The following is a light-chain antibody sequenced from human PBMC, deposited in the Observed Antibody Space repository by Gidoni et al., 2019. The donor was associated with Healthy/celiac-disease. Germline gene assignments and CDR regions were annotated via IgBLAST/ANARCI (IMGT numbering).Light chain of an antibody. Sequence: SYELTQPPSVSVSPGQTASITCSGDKLGDKYACWYQQKPGQSPVLVIYQDSKRPSGIPERFSGPNSGNTATLTISGTQAMDEADYYCQAWDSSVVFGRGTKLTVL. V-gene: IGLV3-1*01. CDR1: KLGDKY. CDR3: QAWDSSVV. J-gene: IGLJ2*01. CDR2: QDS.